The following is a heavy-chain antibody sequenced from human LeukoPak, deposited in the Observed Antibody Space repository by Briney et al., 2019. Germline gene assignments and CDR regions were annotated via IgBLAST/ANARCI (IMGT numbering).Heavy chain of an antibody. CDR3: GRGAALNWNSGGIDY. Sequence: PGGSLRLSCAASGFTFTNYFMTWVRQAPGTGLGWVALIRQDGSDKYYVDSVKGRFTISRDNANNLLFLQMNSLRVDDTAVYYCGRGAALNWNSGGIDYWGQGTLVTVSS. D-gene: IGHD1-1*01. V-gene: IGHV3-7*01. J-gene: IGHJ4*02. CDR2: IRQDGSDK. CDR1: GFTFTNYF.